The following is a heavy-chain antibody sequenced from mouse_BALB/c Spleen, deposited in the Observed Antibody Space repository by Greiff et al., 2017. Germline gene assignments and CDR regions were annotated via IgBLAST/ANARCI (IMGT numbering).Heavy chain of an antibody. J-gene: IGHJ4*01. CDR3: ARQRGRYYAMDY. CDR2: ISSGGGCT. CDR1: GFAFSSYD. V-gene: IGHV5-12-1*01. Sequence: EVKVVESGGGLVKPGGSLKLSCAASGFAFSSYDMSWVRQTPEKRLEWVAYISSGGGCTYYPDTGKGRFTISSDNAQNTLYLQLSSLKSEDTAMYYCARQRGRYYAMDYWGQGTSVTVSS.